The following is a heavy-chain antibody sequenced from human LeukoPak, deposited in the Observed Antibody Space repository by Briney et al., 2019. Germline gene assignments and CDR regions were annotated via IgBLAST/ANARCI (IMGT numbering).Heavy chain of an antibody. CDR2: IYYSGST. CDR1: GGSISTYY. CDR3: TRNYDSSGYTTFGY. J-gene: IGHJ4*02. V-gene: IGHV4-59*01. D-gene: IGHD3-22*01. Sequence: SETLSLTCPVSGGSISTYYWSWIRQPPGKGLEWIGHIYYSGSTNYNPSLKSRVTIAVDSSKNHFSLKLSSVTAADTAVYYCTRNYDSSGYTTFGYWGRGTLVTVSS.